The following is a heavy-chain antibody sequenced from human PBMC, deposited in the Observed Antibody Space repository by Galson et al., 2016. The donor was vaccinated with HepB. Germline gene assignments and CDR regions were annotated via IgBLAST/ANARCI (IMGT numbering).Heavy chain of an antibody. CDR3: AKQFLLGG. D-gene: IGHD3-16*01. J-gene: IGHJ4*02. CDR1: GFAFRSHA. V-gene: IGHV3-23*01. Sequence: SLRLSCAASGFAFRSHAMNWVRQAPGKGLEWVSSINKNDGGTAYADSVKGRFTISRDDSRDTLYLQMNSLRGEDTGVYYCAKQFLLGGWGQGTLVTVSS. CDR2: INKNDGGT.